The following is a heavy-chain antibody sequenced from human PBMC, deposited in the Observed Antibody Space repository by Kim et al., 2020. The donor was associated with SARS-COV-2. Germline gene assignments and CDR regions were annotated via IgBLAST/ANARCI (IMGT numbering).Heavy chain of an antibody. V-gene: IGHV4-39*01. J-gene: IGHJ6*02. D-gene: IGHD4-17*01. Sequence: SETLSLTCTVSGGSISSSRYYWGWIRQPPGKGLEWSGSIYDSGSTYYNPSLKSRVTISVDTSKNQFSLKLSSVTAADTAVYYCARSENGDTAEYYYYYGMDVWGQGTTVTVSS. CDR2: IYDSGST. CDR1: GGSISSSRYY. CDR3: ARSENGDTAEYYYYYGMDV.